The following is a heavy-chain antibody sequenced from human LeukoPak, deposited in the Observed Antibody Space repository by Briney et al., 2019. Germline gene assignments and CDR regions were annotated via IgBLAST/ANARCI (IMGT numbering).Heavy chain of an antibody. CDR1: GGTFSSYA. Sequence: SVKVSCKASGGTFSSYAISWVRQAPGQGLEWMGRIIPIFGTANYAQKFQGRVTITADKSTSTAYMELSSLRSEDTAVYYCARGYIVATEYYFDYWGQGTPVTVSS. V-gene: IGHV1-69*06. CDR2: IIPIFGTA. D-gene: IGHD5-12*01. J-gene: IGHJ4*02. CDR3: ARGYIVATEYYFDY.